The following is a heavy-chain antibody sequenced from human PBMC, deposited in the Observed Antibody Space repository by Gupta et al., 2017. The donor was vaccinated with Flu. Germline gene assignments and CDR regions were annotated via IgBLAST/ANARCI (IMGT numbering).Heavy chain of an antibody. Sequence: QVQLVPSGAEVKKPGASVKVSFKASGYHFTGFYLHWVRQAPGQGREGMGRISPSSGVTIYAQKFQGRVTMTTDTSINTAYMELIRLTAEDTAIYYCAESPGDGTPWGPGTPVTVSS. CDR1: GYHFTGFY. J-gene: IGHJ5*02. V-gene: IGHV1-2*02. CDR2: ISPSSGVT. CDR3: AESPGDGTP. D-gene: IGHD7-27*01.